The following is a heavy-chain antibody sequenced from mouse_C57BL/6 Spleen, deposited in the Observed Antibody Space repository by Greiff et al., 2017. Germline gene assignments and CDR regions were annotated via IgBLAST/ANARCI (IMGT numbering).Heavy chain of an antibody. J-gene: IGHJ4*01. CDR1: GFTFSSYA. V-gene: IGHV5-4*01. CDR2: ISDGGSYT. Sequence: DVQLQESGGGLVKPGGSLKLSCAASGFTFSSYAMSWVRQTPEKRLEWVATISDGGSYTYYPDNVKGRFTISRDNAKNNLYLQMSHLKSEDTAMYYCAREGVITTVVAPYYAMDYWGQGTSVTVSS. D-gene: IGHD1-1*01. CDR3: AREGVITTVVAPYYAMDY.